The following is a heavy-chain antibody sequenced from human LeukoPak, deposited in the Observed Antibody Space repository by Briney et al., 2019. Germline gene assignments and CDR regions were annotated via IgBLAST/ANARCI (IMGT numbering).Heavy chain of an antibody. CDR3: ARGGVLLGIDY. D-gene: IGHD2-8*02. V-gene: IGHV4-59*01. J-gene: IGHJ4*02. Sequence: SETLSLTCTVSGGSIGSFYWSWIRQPPGKGLEWIGYVYSSGNTNYNPSLKSRVIISVDTSKNQFSLKLSSVTAADTAVYYCARGGVLLGIDYWGQGTLVTVSS. CDR2: VYSSGNT. CDR1: GGSIGSFY.